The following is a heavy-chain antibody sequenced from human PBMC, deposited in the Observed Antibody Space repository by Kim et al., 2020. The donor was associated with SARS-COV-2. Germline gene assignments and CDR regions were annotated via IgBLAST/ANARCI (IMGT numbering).Heavy chain of an antibody. CDR3: ARVGYYGSGSYYSDNWFDP. Sequence: SETLSLTCAVSGGSISSGGYSWSWIRQPPGKGLEWIGYIYHSGSTYYNPSLKSRVTISVDRYKNQFSLKLSSVTAADTAAYYCARVGYYGSGSYYSDNWFDPWGQGTLVTVSS. V-gene: IGHV4-30-2*01. D-gene: IGHD3-10*01. CDR2: IYHSGST. CDR1: GGSISSGGYS. J-gene: IGHJ5*02.